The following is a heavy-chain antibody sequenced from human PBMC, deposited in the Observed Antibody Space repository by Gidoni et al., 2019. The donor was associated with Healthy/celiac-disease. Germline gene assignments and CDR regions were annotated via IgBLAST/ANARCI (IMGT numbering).Heavy chain of an antibody. Sequence: HVQLVEFGGGVVQPGRYMRLSCAAPGFSFSSYAMHGVRQATGKGLEVVAVISYDGSNKYYADSVKGRFTISRDNSKNTLYLQMNSLIAEDTAVYYCASEQLYGEGLFDYWGQGTLVTVSS. CDR3: ASEQLYGEGLFDY. CDR1: GFSFSSYA. V-gene: IGHV3-30-3*01. D-gene: IGHD4-17*01. CDR2: ISYDGSNK. J-gene: IGHJ4*02.